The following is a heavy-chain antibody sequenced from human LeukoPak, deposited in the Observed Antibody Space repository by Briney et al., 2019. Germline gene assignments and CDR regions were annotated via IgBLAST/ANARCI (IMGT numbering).Heavy chain of an antibody. Sequence: ASVKVSCKVSGYTLTELSMHWVRQAPGKGLEWMGGYDPADGETIYAQKFQGRVTMTEDTSTDTAYMELSSLRSEDTAVYYCATQLSSGWPLRHLPFDYWGQGTLVTVSS. D-gene: IGHD3-22*01. J-gene: IGHJ4*02. V-gene: IGHV1-24*01. CDR3: ATQLSSGWPLRHLPFDY. CDR2: YDPADGET. CDR1: GYTLTELS.